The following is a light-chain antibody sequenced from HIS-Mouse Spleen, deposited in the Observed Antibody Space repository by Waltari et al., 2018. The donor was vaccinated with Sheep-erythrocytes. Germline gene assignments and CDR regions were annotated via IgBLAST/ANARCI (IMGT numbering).Light chain of an antibody. J-gene: IGLJ2*01. CDR2: LNSDGSH. CDR1: SWHRSSA. V-gene: IGLV4-69*01. CDR3: QTWGTGIQV. Sequence: QLVLTQSPSASASLGASVKLTCTLSSWHRSSAIPWPQQQPEKGPRYLMKLNSDGSHSKGDGIPDRFSGSSSGAERYLTISSLQSEDEADYYCQTWGTGIQVFGGGTKLTVL.